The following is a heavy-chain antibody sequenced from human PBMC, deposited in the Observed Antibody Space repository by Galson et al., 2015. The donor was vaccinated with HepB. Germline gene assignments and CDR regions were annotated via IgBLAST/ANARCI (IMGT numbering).Heavy chain of an antibody. CDR1: GFTFSSYG. V-gene: IGHV3-23*01. D-gene: IGHD3-22*01. J-gene: IGHJ4*02. Sequence: SLRLSCAASGFTFSSYGMHWVRQAPGKGLEWVSAISGSGGSTYYADSVKGRFTISRDNSKNTLYLQMNSLRAEDTAVYYCAKIATYYYDSSGYLDYWGQGILVTVSS. CDR2: ISGSGGST. CDR3: AKIATYYYDSSGYLDY.